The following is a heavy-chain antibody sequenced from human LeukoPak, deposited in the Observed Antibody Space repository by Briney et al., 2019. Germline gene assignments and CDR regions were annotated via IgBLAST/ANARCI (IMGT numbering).Heavy chain of an antibody. V-gene: IGHV3-30*04. CDR1: GFTFSSYA. CDR2: ISYDGSNK. Sequence: GGSLRLSCAASGFTFSSYAMHWVRQAPGKGLEGVAVISYDGSNKYYADSVKGRFTISRDNSKNTLYLQMNSLRAEDTAVYYCARALQRDLLWFGGSFDYWGQGTLVTVSS. D-gene: IGHD3-10*01. CDR3: ARALQRDLLWFGGSFDY. J-gene: IGHJ4*02.